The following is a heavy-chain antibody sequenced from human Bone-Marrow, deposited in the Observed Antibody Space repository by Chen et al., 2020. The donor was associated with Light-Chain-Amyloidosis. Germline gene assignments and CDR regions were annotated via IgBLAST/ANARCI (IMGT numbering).Heavy chain of an antibody. J-gene: IGHJ6*02. V-gene: IGHV1-69*04. CDR2: IIPMLETT. CDR3: ASAPPTTFNVYAMDV. D-gene: IGHD3-3*02. Sequence: QVQLVQSGAEVKKPGFSVKVSCKASGVHFSSYAISWVRQAPGQGLEWVGRIIPMLETTKYAQKFLGRVEITADRSTRTSHLEMTGLTFEDTAIYYCASAPPTTFNVYAMDVWGQGTTVVVSS. CDR1: GVHFSSYA.